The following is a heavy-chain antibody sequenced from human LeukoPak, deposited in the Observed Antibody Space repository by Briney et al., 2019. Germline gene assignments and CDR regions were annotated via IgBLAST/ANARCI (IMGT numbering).Heavy chain of an antibody. D-gene: IGHD5-18*01. CDR3: ARGYSYGNGVYYYYYMDV. V-gene: IGHV3-7*04. CDR2: IKQDGSEK. J-gene: IGHJ6*03. Sequence: GGSLRLSCAASGFSFNIYAMGWVRQAPGKGLEWVANIKQDGSEKYYVDSVKGRFTISRDNAKNSLYLQMNSLRAEDTAVYYCARGYSYGNGVYYYYYMDVWGKGTTVTVSS. CDR1: GFSFNIYA.